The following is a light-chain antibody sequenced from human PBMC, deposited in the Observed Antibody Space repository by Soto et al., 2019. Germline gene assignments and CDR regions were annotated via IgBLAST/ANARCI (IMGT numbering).Light chain of an antibody. V-gene: IGLV2-14*01. Sequence: QSVLTQPASVSGSPGQSITISCTGTSSDVGGYNYVSWYQQHPGKAPKLMIYDVSNRPSGASNRFSGSKPGNTASLTISGLQAEDEADYYCSSYTTSSTLFGGGTKLTVL. CDR2: DVS. J-gene: IGLJ2*01. CDR1: SSDVGGYNY. CDR3: SSYTTSSTL.